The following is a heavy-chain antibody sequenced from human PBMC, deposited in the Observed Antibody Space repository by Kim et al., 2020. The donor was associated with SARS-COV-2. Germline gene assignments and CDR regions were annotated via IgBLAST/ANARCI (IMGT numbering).Heavy chain of an antibody. Sequence: GGSLRLSCAASGFTFSSLSMNWVRQAPGKGLEWISSISSSSSYIYYTDSVKGRFTISRDNAKNSLYVQMNSLRAEDTAVYYCARAADYGDYQYYYYGMDVWGQGTTVTVSS. J-gene: IGHJ6*02. CDR1: GFTFSSLS. CDR2: ISSSSSYI. CDR3: ARAADYGDYQYYYYGMDV. V-gene: IGHV3-21*01. D-gene: IGHD4-17*01.